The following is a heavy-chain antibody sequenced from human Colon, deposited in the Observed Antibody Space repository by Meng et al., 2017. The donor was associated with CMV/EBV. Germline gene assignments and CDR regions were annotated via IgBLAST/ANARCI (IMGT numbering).Heavy chain of an antibody. CDR3: AKDFRWELQAIDY. CDR2: IRWNSGSK. J-gene: IGHJ4*02. CDR1: GFTFDDYA. V-gene: IGHV3-9*01. D-gene: IGHD1-26*01. Sequence: SLKISCAASGFTFDDYAMHWVRQAPGKGLEWVSGIRWNSGSKVYADSVKGRFTISRDNAKNSLYLQMNSLRAEDTALYYCAKDFRWELQAIDYWGQGTLVTVSS.